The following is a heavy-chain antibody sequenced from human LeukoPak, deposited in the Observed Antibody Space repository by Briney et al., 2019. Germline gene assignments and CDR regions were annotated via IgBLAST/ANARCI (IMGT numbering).Heavy chain of an antibody. D-gene: IGHD4-17*01. Sequence: GGSLRLSSAGSGFTSSVYWMKCVRQGPGKRPECVANIKQDGSQRYFVDSLKGRFTISRDNARNSLYLQMNSLIAEDTAVYYCARDLAGDSFLDLCGQGTLVTVSS. V-gene: IGHV3-7*01. CDR2: IKQDGSQR. CDR1: GFTSSVYW. CDR3: ARDLAGDSFLDL. J-gene: IGHJ5*02.